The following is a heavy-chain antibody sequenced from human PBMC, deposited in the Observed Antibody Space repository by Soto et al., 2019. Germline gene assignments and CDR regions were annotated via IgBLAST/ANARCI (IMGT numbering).Heavy chain of an antibody. D-gene: IGHD3-22*01. CDR3: ARDLSSDSTGFRGYDL. V-gene: IGHV1-69*01. Sequence: QVHLVQSGAEVKKPGSSVKVSCKASGGTVSSYAITWVRQAPGNGLEWMGVFIPIFVSAHYAQKFQGRVTITAEESTSTAYMELSGLRSEDTAIYYCARDLSSDSTGFRGYDLWGQGTLVTVSS. CDR1: GGTVSSYA. CDR2: FIPIFVSA. J-gene: IGHJ4*02.